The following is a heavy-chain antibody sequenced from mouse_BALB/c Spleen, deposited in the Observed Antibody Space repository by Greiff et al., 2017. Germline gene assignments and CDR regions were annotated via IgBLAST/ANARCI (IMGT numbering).Heavy chain of an antibody. D-gene: IGHD1-1*01. CDR2: IWGGGST. V-gene: IGHV2-6-4*01. CDR1: GFSLSSYS. CDR3: ARNRATVVAMDY. J-gene: IGHJ4*01. Sequence: VQRVESGPGLVAPSQSLSITCTVSGFSLSSYSVHWVRQPPGKGLEWLGMIWGGGSTDYNSALKSRLSISKDNSKSQVFLKMNSLQTDDTAMYYCARNRATVVAMDYWGQGTSVTVSS.